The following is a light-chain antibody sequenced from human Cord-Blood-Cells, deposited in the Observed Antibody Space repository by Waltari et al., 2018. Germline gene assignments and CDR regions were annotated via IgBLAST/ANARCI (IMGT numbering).Light chain of an antibody. V-gene: IGLV3-21*04. Sequence: SYVLTQPPSVSVAPGKTARITCGGNNIGSKSVHWYQRKPGQAPVLVIYYDRDRPSGIPGRFSGSNSGNTATLTISRVEAGDEADYYCQVWDSSSDHYVFGTGTKVTVL. CDR1: NIGSKS. CDR3: QVWDSSSDHYV. CDR2: YDR. J-gene: IGLJ1*01.